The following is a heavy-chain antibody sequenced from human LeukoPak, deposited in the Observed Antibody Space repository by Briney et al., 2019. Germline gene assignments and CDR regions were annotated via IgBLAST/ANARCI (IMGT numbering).Heavy chain of an antibody. V-gene: IGHV3-74*01. Sequence: QTGGSLRLSCAASAFTFSYYWMHWVRQAPGKGLVWISRINTDGSGTTYADSVKGRFTISRDNAKNTLYLQMNNLRAEDTAVYYCARGHSSGWFKFDPWGQGTLVTVSS. J-gene: IGHJ5*02. CDR3: ARGHSSGWFKFDP. D-gene: IGHD6-19*01. CDR2: INTDGSGT. CDR1: AFTFSYYW.